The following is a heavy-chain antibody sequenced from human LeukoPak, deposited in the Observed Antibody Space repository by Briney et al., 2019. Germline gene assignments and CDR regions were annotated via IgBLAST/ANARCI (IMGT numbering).Heavy chain of an antibody. CDR1: GGSISSGGYS. V-gene: IGHV4-30-2*01. CDR2: IYHSGST. D-gene: IGHD3-10*02. CDR3: ARGVFFDV. J-gene: IGHJ6*02. Sequence: SETLSLTCAVSGGSISSGGYSWSWIRQPPGKGLEWIGYIYHSGSTYYNPSLKSRVTISVDRSKNQFSLKLSSVTAADTAVYYCARGVFFDVWGQGTPVTVSS.